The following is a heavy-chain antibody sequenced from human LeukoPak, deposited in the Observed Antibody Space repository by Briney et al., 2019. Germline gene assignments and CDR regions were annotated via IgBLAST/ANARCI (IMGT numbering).Heavy chain of an antibody. CDR3: ARGLHWNDFNWFDS. D-gene: IGHD1-1*01. Sequence: GGSLRLSCAASGFTFTNFWMNWVRQTPGKGLMWVSRIQTDGSTRYAESVKGRFTISRDNAKNTVYLQMSTLSAEETAIYYCARGLHWNDFNWFDSWGQGTLVTVSS. CDR1: GFTFTNFW. J-gene: IGHJ5*01. CDR2: IQTDGST. V-gene: IGHV3-74*01.